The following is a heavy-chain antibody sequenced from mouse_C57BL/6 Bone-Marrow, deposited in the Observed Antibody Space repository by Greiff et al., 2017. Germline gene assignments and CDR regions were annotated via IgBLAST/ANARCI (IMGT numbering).Heavy chain of an antibody. J-gene: IGHJ4*01. CDR2: INPNNGGT. D-gene: IGHD2-12*01. V-gene: IGHV1-18*01. CDR1: GYTFTDYN. Sequence: EVQLQQSGPELVKPGASVKIPCKASGYTFTDYNMDWVKQSHGKSLEWIGDINPNNGGTIYNQKFKGKATLTVDKSSSTAYMELRSLTSEDTAVYYSARRGRRYAMDYWGQGTSVTVSS. CDR3: ARRGRRYAMDY.